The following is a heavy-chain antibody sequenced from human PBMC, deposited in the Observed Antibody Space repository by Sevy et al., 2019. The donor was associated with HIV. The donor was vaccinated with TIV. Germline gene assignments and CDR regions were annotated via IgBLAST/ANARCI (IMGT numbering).Heavy chain of an antibody. CDR2: ISAYNGNT. J-gene: IGHJ4*02. CDR1: GYTFTNYA. V-gene: IGHV1-18*01. D-gene: IGHD6-13*01. CDR3: ARESRAAGKDY. Sequence: ASVKVSCKASGYTFTNYAISWVRPAPGQGLEWMGWISAYNGNTKYAQKLQVRVTMTTDTSTSTAYMELRSLRSDDTAVYYCARESRAAGKDYWGQGTLVTVSS.